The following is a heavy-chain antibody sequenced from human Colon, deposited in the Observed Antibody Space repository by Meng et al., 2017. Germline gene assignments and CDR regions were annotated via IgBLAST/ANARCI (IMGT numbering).Heavy chain of an antibody. D-gene: IGHD3-22*01. CDR2: TSHSGST. CDR3: ASSDYYRSDY. Sequence: QVQVQASGPGLVKPSETLSLPCAVSGGSISRSDWWSWVRQPPGKGLEWIGETSHSGSTNYSPSLKSRVTISLDKSKNQLSLKLNSVTAADTAVYYCASSDYYRSDYWGQGTLVTVSS. CDR1: GGSISRSDW. J-gene: IGHJ4*02. V-gene: IGHV4-4*02.